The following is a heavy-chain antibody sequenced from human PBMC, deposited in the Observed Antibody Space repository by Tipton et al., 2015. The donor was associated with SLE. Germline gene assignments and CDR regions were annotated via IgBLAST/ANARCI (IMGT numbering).Heavy chain of an antibody. Sequence: TLSLTCNVSGYSITSGYYWSWIRQPAGGGLEWIGRIYTNENTNYNPSLKSRVTMSVDTSKNHFSLKLISVTAADTAVYYCAREFLNPVTTVHYYFDLWGRGTLVTVSS. J-gene: IGHJ2*01. CDR3: AREFLNPVTTVHYYFDL. CDR2: IYTNENT. V-gene: IGHV4-4*07. D-gene: IGHD4-11*01. CDR1: GYSITSGYY.